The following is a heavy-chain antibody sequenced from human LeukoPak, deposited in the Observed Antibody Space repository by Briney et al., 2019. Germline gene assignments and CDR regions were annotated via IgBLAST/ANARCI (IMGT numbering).Heavy chain of an antibody. D-gene: IGHD3-3*01. CDR1: GYTFTGYW. J-gene: IGHJ5*02. Sequence: ASVKVSCKAFGYTFTGYWMHWVRQAPGQGPEWMGVISPSGGSTIYAQKFKGRVTLTRDMSTSTDYLELSSLRSEDTAVYYCARGPHRRTYDRDNWFDPWGQGTLVTVSS. CDR3: ARGPHRRTYDRDNWFDP. V-gene: IGHV1-46*01. CDR2: ISPSGGST.